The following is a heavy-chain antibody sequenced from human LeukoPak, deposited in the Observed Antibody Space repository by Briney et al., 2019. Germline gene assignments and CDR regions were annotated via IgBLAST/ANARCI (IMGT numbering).Heavy chain of an antibody. CDR1: GLTFSSYW. V-gene: IGHV3-74*01. CDR2: INSDGSST. Sequence: PGGSLRLSCAASGLTFSSYWMHWVRQAPGKGLVWVSRINSDGSSTSYADSVKGRFTISRDNAKNTLYLQMNSLRAEDTAVYYCAREPSPYYYDSSGYSSWGQGTLVTVSS. J-gene: IGHJ5*02. D-gene: IGHD3-22*01. CDR3: AREPSPYYYDSSGYSS.